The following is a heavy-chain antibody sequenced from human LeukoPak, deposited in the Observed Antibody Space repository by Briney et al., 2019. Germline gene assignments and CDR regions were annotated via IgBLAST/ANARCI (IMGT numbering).Heavy chain of an antibody. Sequence: GRSLRLSCAASGFTFSSYSINWVRQAPGKGLEWVSSISSNSDYIYYADSVKGRFTISRDNARDSLYLEMISLRAEDTALYYCARDGMTGYSFDYWGQGTLVTVSS. J-gene: IGHJ4*02. CDR3: ARDGMTGYSFDY. V-gene: IGHV3-21*01. CDR2: ISSNSDYI. CDR1: GFTFSSYS.